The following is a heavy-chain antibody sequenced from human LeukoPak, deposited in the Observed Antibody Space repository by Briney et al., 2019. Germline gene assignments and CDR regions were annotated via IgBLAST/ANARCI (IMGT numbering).Heavy chain of an antibody. CDR1: GGSFSGYY. CDR3: ARVYEAGRGVDY. J-gene: IGHJ4*02. V-gene: IGHV4-34*01. D-gene: IGHD3-3*01. Sequence: SETLSLTCAVYGGSFSGYYWSWIRQPPEKGLEWIGEINHSGSTNYNPSLKSRVTISVDTSKDQFSLKLSSVTAADTAVYYCARVYEAGRGVDYWGQGTLVTVSS. CDR2: INHSGST.